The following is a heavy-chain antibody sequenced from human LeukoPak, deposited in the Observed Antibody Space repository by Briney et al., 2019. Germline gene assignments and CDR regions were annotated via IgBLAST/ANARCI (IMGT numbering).Heavy chain of an antibody. D-gene: IGHD3-10*01. Sequence: GRSLRLSCAASGFTFSAYAMHWVRQAPGTGLEWVTLISYDGSNKFYADSVKGRFTISRDNSKNTLHLQMNSLRGEDTAVYYCARDRYGSGRGGMDVWGRGTTVTVSS. CDR1: GFTFSAYA. J-gene: IGHJ6*02. CDR2: ISYDGSNK. CDR3: ARDRYGSGRGGMDV. V-gene: IGHV3-30-3*01.